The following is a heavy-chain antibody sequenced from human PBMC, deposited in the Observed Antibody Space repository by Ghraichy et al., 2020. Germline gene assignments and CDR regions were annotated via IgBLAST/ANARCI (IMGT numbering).Heavy chain of an antibody. J-gene: IGHJ3*01. Sequence: GGSLRLSFAASGFTFRTYTMNWLRQAPGKGPEWVSSISSSSDYIYYADSVKGRFTISRDNAEDSLYLQMSSLRVEDTAVYYCARDATWNGYLDAFDVWGQGTMVTVSS. CDR1: GFTFRTYT. D-gene: IGHD3-3*01. CDR2: ISSSSDYI. V-gene: IGHV3-21*01. CDR3: ARDATWNGYLDAFDV.